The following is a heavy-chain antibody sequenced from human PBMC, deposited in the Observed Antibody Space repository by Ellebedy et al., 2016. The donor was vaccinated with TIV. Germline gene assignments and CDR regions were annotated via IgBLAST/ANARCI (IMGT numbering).Heavy chain of an antibody. J-gene: IGHJ4*02. CDR1: GFTFSSYA. CDR2: ISGSGGST. V-gene: IGHV3-23*01. D-gene: IGHD3-16*01. Sequence: GESLKISCAASGFTFSSYAMSWVRQAPGKGLEWVSAISGSGGSTYYADSVKGRFTISRDNSKNTLYLQMNSLRAEDTAVYYCAKDGIQQFELWFDYWGQGTLVTVSS. CDR3: AKDGIQQFELWFDY.